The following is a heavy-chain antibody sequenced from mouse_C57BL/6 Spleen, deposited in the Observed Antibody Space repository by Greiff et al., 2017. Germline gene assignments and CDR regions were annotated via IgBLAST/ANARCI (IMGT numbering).Heavy chain of an antibody. V-gene: IGHV1-52*01. Sequence: QVQLQQPGAELVRPGSSVKLSCKASGYTFTSYWMHWVKQRPIQGLEWIGNIDPSDSETHYNQKFKDKATLTVDKSSSTAYMQLSSLTSEDSAVYYCAREGYYVNYYAMDYWGQGTSVTVSS. CDR3: AREGYYVNYYAMDY. CDR2: IDPSDSET. D-gene: IGHD2-3*01. CDR1: GYTFTSYW. J-gene: IGHJ4*01.